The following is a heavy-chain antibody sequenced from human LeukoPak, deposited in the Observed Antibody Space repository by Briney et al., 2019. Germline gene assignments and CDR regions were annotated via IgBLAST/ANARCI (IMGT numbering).Heavy chain of an antibody. CDR2: IYYSGST. CDR1: GGSISSYY. CDR3: VRHVSYCSGGSCYPPNDAFDI. D-gene: IGHD2-15*01. J-gene: IGHJ3*02. Sequence: SETLSLTCTVSGGSISSYYWSWIRQPPGKGLEWIGYIYYSGSTNYNPSLKSRVTISVDTSKNQFSLKVSSVTAADTAVYYCVRHVSYCSGGSCYPPNDAFDIWGQGTMVTVSS. V-gene: IGHV4-59*08.